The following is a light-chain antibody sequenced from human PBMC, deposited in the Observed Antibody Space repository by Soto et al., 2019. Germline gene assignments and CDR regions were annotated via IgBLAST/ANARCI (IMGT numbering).Light chain of an antibody. J-gene: IGKJ1*01. CDR3: QQYGSSPWT. V-gene: IGKV3-20*01. Sequence: EIVLTQSPGTLSLSPGERATLSCRASQRVSSHSLAWYQQTPGQAPRLLIYGASSRATGIPDRFSGSGSGTDFTLTISRLEPEDFAVYYCQQYGSSPWTFGQGTKVDI. CDR1: QRVSSHS. CDR2: GAS.